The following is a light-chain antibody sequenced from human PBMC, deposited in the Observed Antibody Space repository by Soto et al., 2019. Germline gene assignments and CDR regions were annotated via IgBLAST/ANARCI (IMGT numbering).Light chain of an antibody. CDR1: QSIDSNS. V-gene: IGKV3-20*01. Sequence: EIVLTQSPGTLSLSPGQRATLSCRASQSIDSNSSAWYQQKPGQAPRFLIYGAFLRATGIPDRLSGSGSGTDFTLNINRLEPEEFAVYFCHQYSNSPFTFGPGTNVDI. J-gene: IGKJ3*01. CDR2: GAF. CDR3: HQYSNSPFT.